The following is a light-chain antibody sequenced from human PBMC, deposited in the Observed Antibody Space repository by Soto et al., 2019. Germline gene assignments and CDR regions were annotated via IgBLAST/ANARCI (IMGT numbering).Light chain of an antibody. CDR1: SSDVGSYNL. J-gene: IGLJ2*01. V-gene: IGLV2-23*01. CDR2: EGS. Sequence: QSALTQPASVSGYPGQSITISCTGTSSDVGSYNLVSWYQHHPGKAPKLMIYEGSKRPSGVSNRFSGSKSGNTASLTISGLQAEDEADYYFCAYAGSSNVVFGGGTKLTVL. CDR3: CAYAGSSNVV.